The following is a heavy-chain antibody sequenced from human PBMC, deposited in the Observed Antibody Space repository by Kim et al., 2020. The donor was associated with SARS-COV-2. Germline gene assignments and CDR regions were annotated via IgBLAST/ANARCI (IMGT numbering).Heavy chain of an antibody. CDR3: TTADRSILYS. D-gene: IGHD2-15*01. CDR2: IKSNTAGGTT. J-gene: IGHJ4*02. V-gene: IGHV3-15*01. Sequence: GGSLKLSCAATGFTFSNGWMSWVRQAPGRGLEWVGRIKSNTAGGTTDFAAPVNGRFTISRDDSKNTLYLLMNSLKTDDTSVDYCTTADRSILYSWGQGTL. CDR1: GFTFSNGW.